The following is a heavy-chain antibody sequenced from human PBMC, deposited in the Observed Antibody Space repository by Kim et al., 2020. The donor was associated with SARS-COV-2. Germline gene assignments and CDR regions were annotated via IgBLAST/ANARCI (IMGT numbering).Heavy chain of an antibody. CDR3: ATGRTIAVAGTLHY. Sequence: APVKVSCKVSGYTLTELSMHWVRQAPGKGLEWMGGFDPEDGETIYAQKFQGRVTMTEDTSTDTAYMELSSLRSEDTAVYYCATGRTIAVAGTLHYWGQGTLVTVSS. CDR1: GYTLTELS. V-gene: IGHV1-24*01. J-gene: IGHJ4*02. D-gene: IGHD6-19*01. CDR2: FDPEDGET.